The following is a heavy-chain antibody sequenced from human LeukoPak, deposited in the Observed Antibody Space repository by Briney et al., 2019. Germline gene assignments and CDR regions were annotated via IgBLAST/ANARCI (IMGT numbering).Heavy chain of an antibody. J-gene: IGHJ5*02. Sequence: GGLRLSCAASGFTFSSYSMNWVRQAPGKGLEWVSSISSSSSYIYYADSVKGRFTISRDNAKNSLYLQMNSLRAEDTAVYYCARERAYTAAAGTIGAWGQGTLVTVSS. CDR1: GFTFSSYS. V-gene: IGHV3-21*01. CDR3: ARERAYTAAAGTIGA. D-gene: IGHD6-13*01. CDR2: ISSSSSYI.